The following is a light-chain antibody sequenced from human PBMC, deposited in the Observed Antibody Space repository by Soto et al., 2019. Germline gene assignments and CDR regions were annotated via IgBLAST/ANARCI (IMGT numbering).Light chain of an antibody. CDR3: QHYGGSPRT. J-gene: IGKJ2*01. CDR1: QGVTSNH. Sequence: ENVLTQSPGTVSLSPGERATLSCRASQGVTSNHLAWYQQKPGQAPRLLIYGVFNRATGIPDRFSGSGSGTDFTLTITRLEPEDSAVYFCQHYGGSPRTFGQGTKLEIK. V-gene: IGKV3-20*01. CDR2: GVF.